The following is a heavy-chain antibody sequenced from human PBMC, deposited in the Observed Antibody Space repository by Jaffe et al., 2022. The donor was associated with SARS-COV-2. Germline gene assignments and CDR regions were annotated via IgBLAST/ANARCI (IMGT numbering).Heavy chain of an antibody. J-gene: IGHJ4*02. Sequence: QVQLVQSGAEVKKPGASVKVSCKASGYTFTSYGISWVRQAPGQGLEWMGWISAYNGNTNYAQKLQGRVTMTTDTSTSTAYMELRSLRSDDTAVYYCARGRSDDYVWGSYRYTLIFDYWGQGTLVTVSS. D-gene: IGHD3-16*02. CDR3: ARGRSDDYVWGSYRYTLIFDY. V-gene: IGHV1-18*01. CDR2: ISAYNGNT. CDR1: GYTFTSYG.